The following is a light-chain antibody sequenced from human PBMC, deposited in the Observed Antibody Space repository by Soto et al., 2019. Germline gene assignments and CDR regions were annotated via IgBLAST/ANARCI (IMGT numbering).Light chain of an antibody. CDR2: DVS. J-gene: IGKJ3*01. Sequence: IVLTQSPATLSLSPGERATLSCRASQSLSNYLAWYQQKPGQAPRLLIYDVSSRATGIPARFSGSGSGTDFTLTISSLEPEDFAVYYCQQRSDWLFTFGPGTKVDVK. CDR1: QSLSNY. V-gene: IGKV3-11*01. CDR3: QQRSDWLFT.